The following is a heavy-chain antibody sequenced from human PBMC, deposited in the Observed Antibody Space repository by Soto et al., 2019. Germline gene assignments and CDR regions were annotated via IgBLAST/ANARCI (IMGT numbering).Heavy chain of an antibody. CDR3: ARVRYRSYYYDSNGYQVFDY. D-gene: IGHD3-22*01. V-gene: IGHV4-31*03. CDR1: GGSISSGGYY. J-gene: IGHJ4*02. CDR2: IYYSGST. Sequence: PSETLSLTCTVSGGSISSGGYYWSWIRQHPGKGLEWIGYIYYSGSTYYNPSLKSRVTISVDTSKNQFSLKLSSVTAADTAVYNCARVRYRSYYYDSNGYQVFDYWGQGTLVTVSS.